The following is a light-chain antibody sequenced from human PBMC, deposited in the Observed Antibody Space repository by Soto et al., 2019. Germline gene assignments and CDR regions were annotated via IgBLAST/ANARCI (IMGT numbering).Light chain of an antibody. V-gene: IGKV3-20*01. CDR3: QQYGSSPRT. Sequence: EIVLTQSPGTLSLSPGERATLPCRASQTVISSYLAWYQQKPGQAPRLLIYGASSRAAGIPDRFSGSGSETDFTLTIGRLEPEDSAVYYCQQYGSSPRTFGQGTKVDIK. CDR1: QTVISSY. J-gene: IGKJ1*01. CDR2: GAS.